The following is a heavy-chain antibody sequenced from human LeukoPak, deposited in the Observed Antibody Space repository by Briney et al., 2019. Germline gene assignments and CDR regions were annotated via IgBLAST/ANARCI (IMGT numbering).Heavy chain of an antibody. CDR1: GYTFTGYY. CDR2: IIPILGIA. J-gene: IGHJ4*02. V-gene: IGHV1-69*02. CDR3: ARGLPFDY. Sequence: GSSVKVSCKASGYTFTGYYMHWVRQAPGQGLEWMGRIIPILGIANYAQKFQGRVTITADKSTSTAYMELSSLRSEDTAVYYCARGLPFDYWGQGTLVTVSS.